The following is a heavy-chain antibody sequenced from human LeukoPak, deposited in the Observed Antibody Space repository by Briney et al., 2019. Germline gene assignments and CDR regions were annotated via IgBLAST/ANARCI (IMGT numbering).Heavy chain of an antibody. CDR1: GFTFSTYS. V-gene: IGHV3-48*04. J-gene: IGHJ4*02. D-gene: IGHD3-22*01. Sequence: PGGSLRLSCAASGFTFSTYSMNWVRQAPGKGLEWGSYISSTGKTIYYADSVQGRFTISRDNAKNSLYLQMNSLRVEDTAVYYCATYHDSSANGLDYWDQGTLVTVS. CDR3: ATYHDSSANGLDY. CDR2: ISSTGKTI.